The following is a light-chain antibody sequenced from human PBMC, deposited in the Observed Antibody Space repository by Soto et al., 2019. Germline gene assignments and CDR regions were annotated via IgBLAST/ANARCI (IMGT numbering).Light chain of an antibody. CDR1: QSVLYSSNNKNY. J-gene: IGKJ3*01. CDR3: QQYYSTPFT. CDR2: WAS. Sequence: DIVMTQSPDSLAVSLGERATINCKSSQSVLYSSNNKNYLAWYQQKPGQPPKLLIYWASTRESGVPDRFSGSGSGTDFTLTISSLQAEDVAADYCQQYYSTPFTFGPGTKVDIK. V-gene: IGKV4-1*01.